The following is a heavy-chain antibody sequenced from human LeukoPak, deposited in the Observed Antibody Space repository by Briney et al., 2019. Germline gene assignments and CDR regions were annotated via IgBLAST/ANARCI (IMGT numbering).Heavy chain of an antibody. CDR1: GGSFSSDY. D-gene: IGHD2-21*01. Sequence: PSETLSLTCTVSGGSFSSDYWSWVRQSPGQGLEGIGYVYYSGSTNYNPALTSRVTISLDTSENQFSLKLSSVTAADTAVYYCAREANSPSARYWYFDLWGRGTQVTVSS. J-gene: IGHJ2*01. CDR3: AREANSPSARYWYFDL. CDR2: VYYSGST. V-gene: IGHV4-59*01.